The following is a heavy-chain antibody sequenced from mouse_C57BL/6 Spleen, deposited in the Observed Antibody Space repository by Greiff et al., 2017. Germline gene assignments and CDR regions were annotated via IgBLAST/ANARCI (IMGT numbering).Heavy chain of an antibody. J-gene: IGHJ2*01. CDR1: GYTFTSYW. CDR2: IDPSASYT. Sequence: QVHVKQPGAELVKPGASVKLSCKASGYTFTSYWMQWVKQRPGQGLEWIGEIDPSASYTNYNQKFKGKATLTVDTSSSTAYMQLSSLTSEDSAVYYCARREVVAGRDDWGQGTTLTVSS. D-gene: IGHD1-1*01. CDR3: ARREVVAGRDD. V-gene: IGHV1-50*01.